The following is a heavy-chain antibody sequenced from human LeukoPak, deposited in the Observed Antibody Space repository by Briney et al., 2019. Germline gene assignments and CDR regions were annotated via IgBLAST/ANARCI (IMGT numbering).Heavy chain of an antibody. J-gene: IGHJ4*02. CDR2: LSSSGGST. CDR3: AKAPVYTIVTNIDY. CDR1: GFTFSSYA. V-gene: IGHV3-23*01. D-gene: IGHD1-26*01. Sequence: PGGSLRLSCAASGFTFSSYAMSWVRQAPGRGLEWLSALSSSGGSTYYADSVKGRFTISRDNSKNTLYLQMNSLRAEDTAVYYCAKAPVYTIVTNIDYWGQGTLVTVSS.